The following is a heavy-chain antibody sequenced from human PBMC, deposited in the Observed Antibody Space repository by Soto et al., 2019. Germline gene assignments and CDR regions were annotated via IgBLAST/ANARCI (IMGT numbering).Heavy chain of an antibody. D-gene: IGHD3-22*01. CDR2: ISYDGSNK. Sequence: GGSLRLSCAASGFTFSSYGMHWVRQAPGKGPEWVAVISYDGSNKYYADSVKGRFTISRDNSKNTLYLQMNSLRAEDTAVYYCAKSKVYDSSGYYYSAFDIWGQETMVTVSS. CDR3: AKSKVYDSSGYYYSAFDI. J-gene: IGHJ3*02. CDR1: GFTFSSYG. V-gene: IGHV3-30*18.